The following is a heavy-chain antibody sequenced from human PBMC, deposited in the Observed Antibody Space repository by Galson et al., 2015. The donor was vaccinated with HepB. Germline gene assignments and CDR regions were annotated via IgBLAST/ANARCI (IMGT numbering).Heavy chain of an antibody. Sequence: ALVKPTQTLTLTCTFSGFSLSTSGMCVSWIRQPPGKALEWLALIDWDDDKYYSTSLKTRLTISKDTSKNQVVLTMTNMDPVDTATYYCARIHSSGYSSAFDYWGQGTLVTVSS. CDR3: ARIHSSGYSSAFDY. V-gene: IGHV2-70*01. CDR2: IDWDDDK. D-gene: IGHD3-22*01. J-gene: IGHJ4*02. CDR1: GFSLSTSGMC.